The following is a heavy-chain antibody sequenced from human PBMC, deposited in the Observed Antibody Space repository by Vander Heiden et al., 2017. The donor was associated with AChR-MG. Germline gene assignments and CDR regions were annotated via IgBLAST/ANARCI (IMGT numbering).Heavy chain of an antibody. J-gene: IGHJ3*02. CDR2: LRSKAYGGTT. CDR3: SRSYCSSTSCYDTYAFDI. CDR1: EFPLGDYA. Sequence: EVQLVESGGGLVQPGRSLRLSGTGSEFPLGDYAMRWFRQAPGKGLEWVGFLRSKAYGGTTEYAASVKGRFTISRDDLKSIAYLQMNSLKAEDTAVYYCSRSYCSSTSCYDTYAFDIWGQGTMVTVSS. V-gene: IGHV3-49*03. D-gene: IGHD2-2*01.